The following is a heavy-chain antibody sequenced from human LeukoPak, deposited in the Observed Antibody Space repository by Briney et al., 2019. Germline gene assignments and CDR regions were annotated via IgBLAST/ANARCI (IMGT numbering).Heavy chain of an antibody. J-gene: IGHJ6*02. V-gene: IGHV1-2*02. CDR2: INPNSGGT. CDR1: GYTFTGYY. Sequence: ASVKVSCKASGYTFTGYYMHWVRQAPGQGLEWMGWINPNSGGTNYAQKFQGRVTMTRDTSISTAYMELSRLRSDDTAVYYCARDGIGHLVSYYYGMDVWGQGTTVTVSS. D-gene: IGHD1-26*01. CDR3: ARDGIGHLVSYYYGMDV.